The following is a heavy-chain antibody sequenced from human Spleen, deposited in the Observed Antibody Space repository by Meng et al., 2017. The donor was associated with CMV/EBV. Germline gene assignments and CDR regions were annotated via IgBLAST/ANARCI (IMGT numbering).Heavy chain of an antibody. CDR2: ISWNSGTI. CDR1: GFTFDDYA. Sequence: SLKISCAASGFTFDDYAMHWVRQAPGRGLEWVSSISWNSGTIGYADSVKGRFTISRDNAKNSLYLQMNSLRVEDTAVYYCARDSTAPWDIVVVPAASDYWGQGTLVTVSS. CDR3: ARDSTAPWDIVVVPAASDY. J-gene: IGHJ4*02. V-gene: IGHV3-9*01. D-gene: IGHD2-2*01.